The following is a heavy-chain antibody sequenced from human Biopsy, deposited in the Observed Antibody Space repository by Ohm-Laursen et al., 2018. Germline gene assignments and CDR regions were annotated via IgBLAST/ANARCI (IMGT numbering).Heavy chain of an antibody. CDR1: GDRFSNYP. V-gene: IGHV1-69*01. CDR2: IIPIFNTP. J-gene: IGHJ5*02. CDR3: ARLAQIYGDSLFDP. D-gene: IGHD4-17*01. Sequence: GSSVKVSCKVSGDRFSNYPISWVRQAPGQGLEWMGGIIPIFNTPKYAQRFQGRLTITADESKSTTYMELSSLRSEDTAVYYCARLAQIYGDSLFDPWGQGTLVTVSS.